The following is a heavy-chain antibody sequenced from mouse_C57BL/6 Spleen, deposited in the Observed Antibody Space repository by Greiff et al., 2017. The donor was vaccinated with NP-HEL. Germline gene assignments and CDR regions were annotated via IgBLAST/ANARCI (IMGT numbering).Heavy chain of an antibody. J-gene: IGHJ4*01. CDR1: GYTFTSYW. CDR3: GRGDYDEYYYAMDY. Sequence: QVQLKESGAELAKPGASVKLSCKASGYTFTSYWMHWVKQRPGQGLEWIGYINPSSGYTKYNQKFKDKATLTADKSSSTAYIQLSSLTYEDSAVYYCGRGDYDEYYYAMDYWGQGTSVTVSS. D-gene: IGHD2-4*01. CDR2: INPSSGYT. V-gene: IGHV1-7*01.